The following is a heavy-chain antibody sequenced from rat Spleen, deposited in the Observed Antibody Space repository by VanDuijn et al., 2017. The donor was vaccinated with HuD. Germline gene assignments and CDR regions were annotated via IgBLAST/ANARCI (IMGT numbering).Heavy chain of an antibody. CDR1: GFTFNNYY. Sequence: EVQLVESGGGLVQPGRSLKLSCAASGFTFNNYYMAWVRQAPTKGLEWVASISNGGVNTYYRDSVKGRFTISRDNVKNILFLQMDSLRSEDTATYYCTKSGEALDYWGQGVMVTVSS. CDR2: ISNGGVNT. J-gene: IGHJ2*01. V-gene: IGHV5-27*01. D-gene: IGHD1-11*01. CDR3: TKSGEALDY.